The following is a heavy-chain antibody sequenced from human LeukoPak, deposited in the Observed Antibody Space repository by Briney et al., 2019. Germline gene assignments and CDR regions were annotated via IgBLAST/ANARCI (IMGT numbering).Heavy chain of an antibody. V-gene: IGHV4-61*02. D-gene: IGHD6-13*01. J-gene: IGHJ4*02. CDR1: GGSISSGSYY. CDR2: IYTSGST. Sequence: PSETLSLTCTVSGGSISSGSYYWSWIRQPAGKGLEWIGRIYTSGSTNYNPSLKSRVTISVGTSKNQFSLKLSSVTAADTAVYYCASTYIGIRYSSSWYYFDYWDQGTLVTVSS. CDR3: ASTYIGIRYSSSWYYFDY.